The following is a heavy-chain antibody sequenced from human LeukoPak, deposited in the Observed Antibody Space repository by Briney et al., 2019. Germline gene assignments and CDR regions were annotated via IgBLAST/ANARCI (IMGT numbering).Heavy chain of an antibody. CDR1: GYSFSSYW. CDR2: IYPADSDT. V-gene: IGHV5-51*01. D-gene: IGHD6-19*01. Sequence: GESLKISCKGSGYSFSSYWIGWVRQMPGKGLEWMGIIYPADSDTRYSPSFQGQVTISADRSISTAYLQWSSLKASDTAIYYCARQSSSAWYSSTAFEVWGQGTIVTVSP. CDR3: ARQSSSAWYSSTAFEV. J-gene: IGHJ3*01.